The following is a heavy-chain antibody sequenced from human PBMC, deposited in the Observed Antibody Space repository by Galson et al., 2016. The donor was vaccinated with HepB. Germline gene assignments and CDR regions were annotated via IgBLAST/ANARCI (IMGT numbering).Heavy chain of an antibody. D-gene: IGHD1-1*01. CDR2: ISYTGNA. V-gene: IGHV4-39*02. Sequence: SETLSLTCNVSGGSISASYYWGWVRQPPGKGLEWIGSISYTGNAHFNPSLKGRVTMSVDTAKNHFSLRVTSVTAADTAVYYCARPKWKFVSAEFDPWGQGTRGTVSS. CDR3: ARPKWKFVSAEFDP. J-gene: IGHJ5*02. CDR1: GGSISASYY.